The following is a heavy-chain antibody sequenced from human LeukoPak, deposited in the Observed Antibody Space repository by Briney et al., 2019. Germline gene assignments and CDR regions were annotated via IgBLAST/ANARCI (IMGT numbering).Heavy chain of an antibody. CDR1: GFTFSSYA. CDR3: ARGARKENDYGGFFDY. V-gene: IGHV3-30*04. J-gene: IGHJ4*02. CDR2: ISYDGSNK. Sequence: GRSLRLSCAASGFTFSSYAIHWVRQAPGKGLEWVAVISYDGSNKNYADSVKGRFTISRDNSKNTLYLQMNSLRAEDTAVYYCARGARKENDYGGFFDYWGQGTLVTVSS. D-gene: IGHD4-23*01.